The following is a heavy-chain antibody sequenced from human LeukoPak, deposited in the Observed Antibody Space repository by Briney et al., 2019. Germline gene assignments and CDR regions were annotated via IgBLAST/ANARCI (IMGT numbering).Heavy chain of an antibody. Sequence: PGGSLRLSCAASGFTFSSYEMNWVRQAPGKGLEWVSYISSSGSTIYYADSVKGRFTISRDNAKNPLYLQMNSPRAEDTAVYYCASRRGSNYYYMDVWGKGTTVTISS. CDR3: ASRRGSNYYYMDV. D-gene: IGHD5-12*01. V-gene: IGHV3-48*03. J-gene: IGHJ6*03. CDR1: GFTFSSYE. CDR2: ISSSGSTI.